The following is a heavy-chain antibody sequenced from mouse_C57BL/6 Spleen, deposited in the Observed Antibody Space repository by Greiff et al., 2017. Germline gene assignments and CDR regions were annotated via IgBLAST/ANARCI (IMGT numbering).Heavy chain of an antibody. CDR1: GYTFTDYY. V-gene: IGHV1-76*01. CDR2: IYPGSGNT. J-gene: IGHJ2*01. Sequence: QVQLQQSGAELVRPGASVKLSCKASGYTFTDYYINWVKQRPGQGLEWIARIYPGSGNTYYNEKFKGKATLTAEQSSSTAYMQLSSLTSEDSAVYFCARGFSNYFDYWGQGTTLTVSS. CDR3: ARGFSNYFDY.